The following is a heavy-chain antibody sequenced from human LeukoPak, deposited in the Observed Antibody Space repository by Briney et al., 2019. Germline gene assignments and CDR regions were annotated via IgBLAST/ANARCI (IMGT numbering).Heavy chain of an antibody. Sequence: SETLSLTCAVSGYSISSNNWWAWIRQPPGKGLEWIGYIYYSGSTYYNPYNPSLTSRVTMSVDTSKNQFSLKLDSVTAADTAVYYCARLGGLPGYYFDYWGQGTLVAVSS. CDR1: GYSISSNNW. CDR3: ARLGGLPGYYFDY. J-gene: IGHJ4*02. V-gene: IGHV4-28*01. CDR2: IYYSGST. D-gene: IGHD3-10*01.